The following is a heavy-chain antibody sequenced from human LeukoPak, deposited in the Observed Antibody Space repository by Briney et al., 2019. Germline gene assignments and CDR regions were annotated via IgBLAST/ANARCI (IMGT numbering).Heavy chain of an antibody. CDR1: GFTFSSYG. CDR2: IRYDGSNK. D-gene: IGHD1-20*01. Sequence: GGSLRLSCAASGFTFSSYGMHWVRQAPGKGLEWVAFIRYDGSNKYYADSVKGRFTISRDNSKNTLYLQMNSLRAEDTAVYYCARDPYNRYNWIGDAFDIWGQGTMVTVSS. J-gene: IGHJ3*02. CDR3: ARDPYNRYNWIGDAFDI. V-gene: IGHV3-30*02.